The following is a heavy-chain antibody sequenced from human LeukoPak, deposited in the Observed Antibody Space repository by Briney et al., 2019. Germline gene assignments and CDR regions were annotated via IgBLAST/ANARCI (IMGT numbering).Heavy chain of an antibody. Sequence: SETLSLTCAVSGGPISSGGYSWSWIRQPPGKGLEWIGYIYHSGSTYYNPSLKSRVTISVDRSKNQFSLKLSSVTAADTAVYYCARSARFSYGDRSDAFDIWGQGTMVTVSS. CDR3: ARSARFSYGDRSDAFDI. V-gene: IGHV4-30-2*01. CDR1: GGPISSGGYS. J-gene: IGHJ3*02. CDR2: IYHSGST. D-gene: IGHD4-17*01.